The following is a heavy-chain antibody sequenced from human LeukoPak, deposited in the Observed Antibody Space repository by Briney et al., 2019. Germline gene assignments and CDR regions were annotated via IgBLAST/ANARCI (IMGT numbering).Heavy chain of an antibody. J-gene: IGHJ4*02. CDR2: IYTSGST. D-gene: IGHD6-13*01. Sequence: SETLSLTCTVSGGSISSGSYYRSWIRQPAGKGLEWIGRIYTSGSTNYNPSLKSRVTMSVDTSKNQFSLKLSSVTAADTAVYYCARMIAAALYFDYWGQGTLVTVSS. CDR1: GGSISSGSYY. V-gene: IGHV4-61*02. CDR3: ARMIAAALYFDY.